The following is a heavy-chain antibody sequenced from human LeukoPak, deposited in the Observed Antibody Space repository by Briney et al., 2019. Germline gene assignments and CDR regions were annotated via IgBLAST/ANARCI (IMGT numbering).Heavy chain of an antibody. CDR2: IYHSGST. CDR3: ASPSTVVDNDAFDI. CDR1: GYSISSGYY. J-gene: IGHJ3*02. V-gene: IGHV4-38-2*02. Sequence: SETLSLTCTVSGYSISSGYYWGCIRQPPGKGLEWIGSIYHSGSTYYNPSLKSRVTISVDTSKNQFSLKLNSVTAADTAVYYCASPSTVVDNDAFDIWGQGTMVTVSS. D-gene: IGHD4-23*01.